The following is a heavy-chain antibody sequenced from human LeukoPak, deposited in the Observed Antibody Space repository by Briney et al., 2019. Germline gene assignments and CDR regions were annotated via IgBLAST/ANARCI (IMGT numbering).Heavy chain of an antibody. Sequence: GSLRPSCAASGFTFSDYYMSWIRQAPGKGLEWVSYISSSGSTIYYADSVKGRFTISRDNAKNPLYLQMNSLRAEDTAVYYCARGLGYYYGSSGYGGFDYWGQGTLVTVSS. D-gene: IGHD3-22*01. V-gene: IGHV3-11*04. CDR1: GFTFSDYY. J-gene: IGHJ4*02. CDR2: ISSSGSTI. CDR3: ARGLGYYYGSSGYGGFDY.